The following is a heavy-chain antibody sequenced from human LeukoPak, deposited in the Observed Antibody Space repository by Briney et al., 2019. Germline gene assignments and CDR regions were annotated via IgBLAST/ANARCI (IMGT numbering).Heavy chain of an antibody. CDR2: INSDGSST. J-gene: IGHJ6*02. V-gene: IGHV3-74*01. CDR1: GFTFSSYW. D-gene: IGHD3-9*01. Sequence: PGGSLRLSCAASGFTFSSYWMHWVRQAPGKGLVWVSRINSDGSSTSHADSVKGRFTISRDNAKNTLYLQMNSLRAEDTAVYYCARVYDILTGYTYAVYGMDVWGQGTTVTVSS. CDR3: ARVYDILTGYTYAVYGMDV.